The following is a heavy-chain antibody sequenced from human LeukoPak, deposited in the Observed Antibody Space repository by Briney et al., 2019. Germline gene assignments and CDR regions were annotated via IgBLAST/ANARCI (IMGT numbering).Heavy chain of an antibody. D-gene: IGHD6-13*01. J-gene: IGHJ4*02. CDR1: GFTFSSYA. Sequence: PGGSLRLSCAASGFTFSSYAMSWVRQAPGKGLVWVSAISGSGGSTYYADSVKGRFTISRDNSKNTLYLQMNSLRAEDTAVYYCAKDPVDSSSWPVHDYWGQGTLVTVSS. CDR3: AKDPVDSSSWPVHDY. V-gene: IGHV3-23*01. CDR2: ISGSGGST.